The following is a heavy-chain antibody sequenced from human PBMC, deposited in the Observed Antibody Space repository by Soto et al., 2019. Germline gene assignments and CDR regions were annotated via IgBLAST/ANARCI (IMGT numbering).Heavy chain of an antibody. D-gene: IGHD3-22*01. CDR1: GYSFTSYW. V-gene: IGHV5-10-1*01. CDR3: ARSNYYESSVYNYSLYSYGMEV. CDR2: IDPSDSYT. Sequence: PGESLKISCKGSGYSFTSYWISWVRQMPGKGLEWMGRIDPSDSYTNYSPSFQGHVTISADKSISTAYLQWSSLKASDTAMYYCARSNYYESSVYNYSLYSYGMEVWGQGTTVPSP. J-gene: IGHJ6*02.